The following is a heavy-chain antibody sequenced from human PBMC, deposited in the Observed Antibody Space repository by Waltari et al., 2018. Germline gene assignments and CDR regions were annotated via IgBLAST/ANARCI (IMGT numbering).Heavy chain of an antibody. CDR2: IIPIFGTA. Sequence: QVQLVQSGAAVKKPGSSVKLSCKAYGGTFSSYAISWVRQATGTGPEWMGRIIPIFGTANYAQKFQGRVTITADESTSTAYMELSSLRSEDTAVYYCATSIYYDSSGYYYSYYYGMDVWGQGTTVTVSS. V-gene: IGHV1-69*15. CDR3: ATSIYYDSSGYYYSYYYGMDV. D-gene: IGHD3-22*01. CDR1: GGTFSSYA. J-gene: IGHJ6*02.